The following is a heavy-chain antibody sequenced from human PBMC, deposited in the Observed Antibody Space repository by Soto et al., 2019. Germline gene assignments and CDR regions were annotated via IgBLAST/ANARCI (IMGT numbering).Heavy chain of an antibody. V-gene: IGHV3-30-3*01. CDR2: ISYDGSNK. CDR1: GFTFSSYA. D-gene: IGHD3-3*01. Sequence: GGSLRLSCAASGFTFSSYAMHWVRQAPGKGLEWVAVISYDGSNKYYADSVKGRFTISRDNSKNTLYLQMNSLRAEDTAVYYCARDNSGGRREWYYYYGMDVWGQGTTVTVSS. CDR3: ARDNSGGRREWYYYYGMDV. J-gene: IGHJ6*02.